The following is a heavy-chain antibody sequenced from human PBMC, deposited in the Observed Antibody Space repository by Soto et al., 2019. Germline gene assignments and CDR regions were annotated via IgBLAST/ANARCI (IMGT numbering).Heavy chain of an antibody. V-gene: IGHV1-18*01. Sequence: ASVKVSCKASGYNYTTYDINWVRQAPGQGLEWMGWISADNGNTKYAQKVQGRVTMTTDTSTNTAYMELRSLRSDDTAMYYCATPGYSGYDYDYWGQ. CDR1: GYNYTTYD. J-gene: IGHJ4*01. D-gene: IGHD5-12*01. CDR2: ISADNGNT. CDR3: ATPGYSGYDYDY.